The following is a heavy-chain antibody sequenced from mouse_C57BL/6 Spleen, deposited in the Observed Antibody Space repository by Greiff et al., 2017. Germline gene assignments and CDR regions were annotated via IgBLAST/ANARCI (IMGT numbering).Heavy chain of an antibody. CDR2: IYPGDGDT. V-gene: IGHV1-82*01. J-gene: IGHJ2*01. Sequence: QVQLQQCGPELVKPGASVKISCKASGYAFSSSWMNWVKQRPGKGLEWIGRIYPGDGDTNYNGKFKGKATLTADKSSSTAYMQLSSLASEDSAVYFCAGRHTVVGEVFDYWGQGTTLTVSS. CDR1: GYAFSSSW. D-gene: IGHD1-1*01. CDR3: AGRHTVVGEVFDY.